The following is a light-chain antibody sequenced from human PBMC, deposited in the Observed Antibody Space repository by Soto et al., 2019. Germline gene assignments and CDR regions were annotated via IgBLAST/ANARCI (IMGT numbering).Light chain of an antibody. J-gene: IGLJ1*01. V-gene: IGLV1-40*01. Sequence: QPVLTQPPSVSEAPGQRVTISCTGSSSNIGTHYDVHWYQQLPGTAPKLLIYGNSNRPSGVPDRFSGSKSGTSASLAITGLQAEDEADYYCQSYDNSLSVYVFGTGTKLTVL. CDR1: SSNIGTHYD. CDR2: GNS. CDR3: QSYDNSLSVYV.